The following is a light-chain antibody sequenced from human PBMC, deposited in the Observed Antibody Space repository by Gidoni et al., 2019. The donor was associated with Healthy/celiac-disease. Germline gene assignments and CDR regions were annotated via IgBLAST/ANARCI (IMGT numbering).Light chain of an antibody. V-gene: IGLV3-1*01. Sequence: SYELTQPPSVSVSPGQTASITCSGDKLGDKYACWYQQKPGQSPVLVIYQDNKRPSGIPERFSGSNSGNTATLTISGTQPMDEADYYCQAWDSSTFWVFGGGTKLTVL. CDR1: KLGDKY. CDR3: QAWDSSTFWV. CDR2: QDN. J-gene: IGLJ3*02.